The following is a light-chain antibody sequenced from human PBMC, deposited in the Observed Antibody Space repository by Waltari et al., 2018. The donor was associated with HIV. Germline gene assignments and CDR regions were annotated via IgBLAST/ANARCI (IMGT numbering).Light chain of an antibody. CDR1: SSDVGGYNY. Sequence: QSALTQPASVSGSPGQSITISCTGTSSDVGGYNYVSCYQQHPGKAPQLMISEVSNRPSGVTNRFSGSKSGNTASLTISGLQVEDEADYYCSSYTSSSTLYVFGTGTKVTVL. V-gene: IGLV2-14*01. CDR2: EVS. J-gene: IGLJ1*01. CDR3: SSYTSSSTLYV.